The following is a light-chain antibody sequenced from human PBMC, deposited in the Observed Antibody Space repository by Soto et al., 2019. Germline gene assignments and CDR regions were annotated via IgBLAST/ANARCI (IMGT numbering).Light chain of an antibody. J-gene: IGKJ2*01. V-gene: IGKV1-39*01. CDR1: QALSNY. CDR3: QQSYSTPYT. CDR2: AAS. Sequence: DIQLTQSPSVLSASVGDTVTITCRASQALSNYLAWYQQKPGKAPDLLIYAASSLQSGVPSRFSGSGSGTDFTLTISSLQPEDFATYYCQQSYSTPYTFGQGTKLEIK.